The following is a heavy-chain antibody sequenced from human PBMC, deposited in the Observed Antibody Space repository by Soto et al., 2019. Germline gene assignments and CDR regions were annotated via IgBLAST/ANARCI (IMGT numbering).Heavy chain of an antibody. CDR1: GDIFTNFD. D-gene: IGHD2-15*01. V-gene: IGHV1-8*01. CDR2: MRANSGYA. CDR3: AGYINCQGLKA. Sequence: QVQLVQSGAEVKKPGASVKVSCKASGDIFTNFDFNWVRQATGQGLEWVGWMRANSGYAGQAQKFQGRVTMTRDSSMSTAYMEVSSLRADDTAVYYCAGYINCQGLKAWGHGTQVIVSS. J-gene: IGHJ5*01.